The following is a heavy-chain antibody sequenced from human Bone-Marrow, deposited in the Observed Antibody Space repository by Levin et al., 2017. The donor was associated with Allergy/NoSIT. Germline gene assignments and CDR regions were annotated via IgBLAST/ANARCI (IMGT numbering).Heavy chain of an antibody. D-gene: IGHD3-10*01. CDR3: ARGRGSDWFDP. CDR2: IYYSGST. Sequence: SETLSLTCTVSGGSISSYYWSWIRQPPGKGLEWIGYIYYSGSTNYNPSLKSRVTISVDTSKNQFSLKLSSVTAADTAVYYCARGRGSDWFDPWGQGTLVTVSS. CDR1: GGSISSYY. J-gene: IGHJ5*02. V-gene: IGHV4-59*01.